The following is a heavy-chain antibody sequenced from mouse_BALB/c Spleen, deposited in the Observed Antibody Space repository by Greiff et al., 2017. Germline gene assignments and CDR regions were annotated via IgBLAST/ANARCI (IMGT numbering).Heavy chain of an antibody. D-gene: IGHD1-1*01. CDR1: GYSITSDYA. J-gene: IGHJ1*01. CDR3: ARWAFITTVVARYFDV. Sequence: EVKLEESGPGLVKPSQSLSLTCTVTGYSITSDYAWNWIRQFPGNKLEWMGYISYSGSTSYNPSLKSRISITRDTSKNQFFLQLNSVTTEDTATYYCARWAFITTVVARYFDVWGAGTTVTVSS. V-gene: IGHV3-2*02. CDR2: ISYSGST.